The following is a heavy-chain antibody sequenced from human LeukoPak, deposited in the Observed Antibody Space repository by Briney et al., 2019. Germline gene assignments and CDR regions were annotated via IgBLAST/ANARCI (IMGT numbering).Heavy chain of an antibody. CDR2: ISWDGGST. J-gene: IGHJ4*02. D-gene: IGHD1-1*01. Sequence: GGSLRLSCAASGFTFDDYAMHWVRQAPGKGLEWVSLISWDGGSTYYADSVKGRFTTSRDNSKNSLYLQMNSLRAEDTALYYCATDNEYWGQGTLVTVSS. CDR3: ATDNEY. V-gene: IGHV3-43D*04. CDR1: GFTFDDYA.